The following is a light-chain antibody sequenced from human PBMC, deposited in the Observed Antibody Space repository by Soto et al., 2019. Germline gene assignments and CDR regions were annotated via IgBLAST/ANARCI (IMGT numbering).Light chain of an antibody. CDR3: QQSSSSPVT. Sequence: EIVLTQSPGTLSLSPVERATLSCRASRRISSSYLAWYQQKPGQVPRLLMYSASSRASGFPDRFSGSGSGTDFTLTISRLEPEDFAVYYCQQSSSSPVTFGQGTRLEIK. V-gene: IGKV3-20*01. CDR1: RRISSSY. CDR2: SAS. J-gene: IGKJ5*01.